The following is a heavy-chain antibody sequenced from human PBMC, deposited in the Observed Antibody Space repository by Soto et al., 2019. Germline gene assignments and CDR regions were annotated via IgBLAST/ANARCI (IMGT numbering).Heavy chain of an antibody. D-gene: IGHD6-19*01. CDR3: TRAGGSGWGYYFDY. J-gene: IGHJ4*02. CDR2: IRSKAFGGTT. V-gene: IGHV3-49*04. Sequence: HPGGSLRLSCTASGFTFGENAMSWVRQAPGKGLEWVGFIRSKAFGGTTDYAASVKGRFTISRDDSKSIAYLQMNSLKTEDTAVYYCTRAGGSGWGYYFDYWGQGTLVTVSS. CDR1: GFTFGENA.